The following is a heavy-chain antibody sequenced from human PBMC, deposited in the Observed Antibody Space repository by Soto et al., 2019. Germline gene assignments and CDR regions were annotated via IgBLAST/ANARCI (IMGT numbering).Heavy chain of an antibody. J-gene: IGHJ6*02. D-gene: IGHD4-4*01. CDR3: ARDPATVTSKYYYYGMDV. CDR2: IKQDGSEK. CDR1: GFTFSSYW. Sequence: AGGSLRLSCAASGFTFSSYWMSWVRQAPGKGLEWVANIKQDGSEKYYVDSVKGRFTISRDNAKNSLYLQMNSLRAEDTAVYYCARDPATVTSKYYYYGMDVWGQGTTVTVSS. V-gene: IGHV3-7*01.